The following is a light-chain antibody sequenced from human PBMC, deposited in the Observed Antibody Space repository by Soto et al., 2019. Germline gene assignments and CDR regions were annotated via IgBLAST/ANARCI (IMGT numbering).Light chain of an antibody. CDR1: QGVGSN. V-gene: IGKV3-15*01. CDR2: GAS. Sequence: EIVMTQSPATLSVSPGERATLSCRASQGVGSNLDWYQQKNGQAPRLLIYGASTRATGIPASFSGSGSGTEFTLTISSLQSEDFAVYYCQQYSDWPPLTFGGGTKVEIK. J-gene: IGKJ4*02. CDR3: QQYSDWPPLT.